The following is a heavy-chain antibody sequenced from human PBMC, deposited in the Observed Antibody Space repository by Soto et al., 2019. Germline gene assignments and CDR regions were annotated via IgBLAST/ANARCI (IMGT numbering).Heavy chain of an antibody. CDR1: GGTFSSYT. CDR2: IIPILGIA. Sequence: ASVKVSCKASGGTFSSYTISWVRQAPGQGLEWMGRIIPILGIANYAQKFQGRVTITADKSTSTAYMELSSLRSEDTAVYYCARDEGYCSGGSCYWDYGMDVWGQGTTVTVSS. D-gene: IGHD2-15*01. V-gene: IGHV1-69*04. J-gene: IGHJ6*02. CDR3: ARDEGYCSGGSCYWDYGMDV.